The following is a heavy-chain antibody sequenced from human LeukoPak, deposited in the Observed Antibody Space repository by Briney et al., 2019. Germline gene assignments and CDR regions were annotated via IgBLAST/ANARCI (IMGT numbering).Heavy chain of an antibody. V-gene: IGHV3-23*01. Sequence: PGGSLRLSCAASGFTFSNYGMSWVRQAPGKGLEWVSSISGSGDSTYCADSVKGRFTISRDNSKNTLYLQMNSLRAEDTAVYYCAKTAGIAAAADFDYWGQGTLVTVSS. CDR2: ISGSGDST. D-gene: IGHD6-13*01. J-gene: IGHJ4*02. CDR3: AKTAGIAAAADFDY. CDR1: GFTFSNYG.